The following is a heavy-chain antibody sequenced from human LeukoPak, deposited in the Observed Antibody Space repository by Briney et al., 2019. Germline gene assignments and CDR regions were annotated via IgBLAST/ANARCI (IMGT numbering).Heavy chain of an antibody. CDR2: IVPVFKTA. V-gene: IGHV1-69*13. D-gene: IGHD5-24*01. CDR3: VRDGDGFEYFRH. CDR1: GGTFSQYV. Sequence: SVKVSCKASGGTFSQYVISWVRQAPGQGLEWMGGIVPVFKTAQYAEKFQGRVTIIADESTRTGYLELSGLTSEDTAMYYCVRDGDGFEYFRHWGQGTQVTVSS. J-gene: IGHJ1*01.